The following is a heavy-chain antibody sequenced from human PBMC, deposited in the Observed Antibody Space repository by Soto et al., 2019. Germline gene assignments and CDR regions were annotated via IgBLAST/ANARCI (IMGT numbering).Heavy chain of an antibody. CDR2: LYWDDDK. CDR3: ANRTNRGHFDY. CDR1: GFSLSTRGMG. J-gene: IGHJ4*02. V-gene: IGHV2-5*02. Sequence: QITLKESGPTLVKPTQTLTLTCTFSGFSLSTRGMGVGWIRQPPGRALEWLGLLYWDDDKHYSPSLKSRVTITKDTSENQVVLTMTNMDPVDTATYFCANRTNRGHFDYWGQGTLVTVSS. D-gene: IGHD7-27*01.